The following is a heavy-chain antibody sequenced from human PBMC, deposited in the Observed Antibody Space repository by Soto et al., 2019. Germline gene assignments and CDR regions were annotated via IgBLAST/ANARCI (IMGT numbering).Heavy chain of an antibody. J-gene: IGHJ6*02. CDR2: IIPIFGTA. CDR3: ARGISKVRGSHYYYYGMDV. D-gene: IGHD3-10*01. V-gene: IGHV1-69*13. Sequence: GASVKVSCKASGGTFSSYAISWVRQAPGQGLEWMGGIIPIFGTANYAQKFQGRVTITADESTSTAYMELSSLRSEDTAVYYCARGISKVRGSHYYYYGMDVWGQGTTVTVSS. CDR1: GGTFSSYA.